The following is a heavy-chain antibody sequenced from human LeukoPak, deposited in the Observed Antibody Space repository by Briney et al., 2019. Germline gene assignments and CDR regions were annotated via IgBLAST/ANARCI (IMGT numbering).Heavy chain of an antibody. Sequence: SETLSLTCTVSGGSISSYYWSWIRQPPGKGLEWIGYIYYSGSTNYNPSLKSRVTISVDTSKNQFSLKLSSVTAADTAVYYCARVIKRPTLVSYYYYMDVWGKGTTVTISS. CDR3: ARVIKRPTLVSYYYYMDV. CDR1: GGSISSYY. V-gene: IGHV4-59*01. J-gene: IGHJ6*03. CDR2: IYYSGST. D-gene: IGHD3-22*01.